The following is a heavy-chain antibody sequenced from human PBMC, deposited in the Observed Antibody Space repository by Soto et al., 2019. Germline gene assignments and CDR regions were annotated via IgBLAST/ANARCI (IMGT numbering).Heavy chain of an antibody. J-gene: IGHJ4*02. CDR1: GFTFRSHR. CDR2: IDTDGGGT. Sequence: EVQLVESGGGLVQPGGSLRVSCAASGFTFRSHRIHWVRQAPGKGLEWVSRIDTDGGGTSYADSVKGRFTISTDNAENTVYLQMKGLRVAGTAVYYCATVFDVWGQGTLVTVSS. V-gene: IGHV3-74*01. CDR3: ATVFDV. D-gene: IGHD4-17*01.